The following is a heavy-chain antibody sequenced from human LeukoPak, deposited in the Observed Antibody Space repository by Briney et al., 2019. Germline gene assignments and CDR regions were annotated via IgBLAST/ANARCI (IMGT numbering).Heavy chain of an antibody. V-gene: IGHV1-2*02. Sequence: GASVKVSCKASGYTFSGYFMHWVRQAPGQGLEWMGCINPNSGGTNYAQKFQGRVTMTRDTSISTAYMELSSLTSDDTAVYYCARFFRSSEFDYWGQGTLVTVSS. D-gene: IGHD6-6*01. CDR2: INPNSGGT. J-gene: IGHJ4*02. CDR1: GYTFSGYF. CDR3: ARFFRSSEFDY.